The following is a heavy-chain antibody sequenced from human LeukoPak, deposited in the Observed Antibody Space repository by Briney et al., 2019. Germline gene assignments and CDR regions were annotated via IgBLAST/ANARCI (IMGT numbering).Heavy chain of an antibody. D-gene: IGHD3-10*01. V-gene: IGHV3-53*01. CDR3: VKDRSGSGSYFPDY. CDR2: IYSGGST. J-gene: IGHJ4*02. Sequence: GGSLRLSCAASGFTVSSNYMSRVRQAPGKGLEWVSVIYSGGSTYYADSVKSRFTISRDNSKDTLYLQMNSLRGEDTALYYCVKDRSGSGSYFPDYWGQGTLVTVSS. CDR1: GFTVSSNY.